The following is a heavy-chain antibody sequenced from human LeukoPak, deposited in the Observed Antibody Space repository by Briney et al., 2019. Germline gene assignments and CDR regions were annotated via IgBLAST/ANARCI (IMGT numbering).Heavy chain of an antibody. V-gene: IGHV4-61*02. J-gene: IGHJ4*02. CDR1: GPSISSGSYY. CDR2: ISASGTT. CDR3: ARDISRGQWRVYFDI. Sequence: SQTLSLTCTVSGPSISSGSYYWTWIRQPAGKGLEWVGRISASGTTDYNPSLKSRVTISVGTSKNQFSLKLSSVTAADTAVYYCARDISRGQWRVYFDIWGQGTQVTVSS. D-gene: IGHD6-19*01.